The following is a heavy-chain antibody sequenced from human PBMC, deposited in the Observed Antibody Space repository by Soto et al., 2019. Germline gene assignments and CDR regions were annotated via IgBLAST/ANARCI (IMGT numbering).Heavy chain of an antibody. Sequence: QVQLQQWGAGLLKPSETLSLTCAVYGGSFSGYYWSWIRQPPGKGLEWIGEINHSGSTNYNPSLKSRVTISVDTSKNQFSLKLSSVTAADTAVYYCARGMEYYGSGSYSHWGQGTPVTVSS. V-gene: IGHV4-34*01. CDR3: ARGMEYYGSGSYSH. CDR1: GGSFSGYY. J-gene: IGHJ4*02. CDR2: INHSGST. D-gene: IGHD3-10*01.